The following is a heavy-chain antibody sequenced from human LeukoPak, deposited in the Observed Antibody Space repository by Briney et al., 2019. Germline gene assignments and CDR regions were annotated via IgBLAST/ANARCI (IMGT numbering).Heavy chain of an antibody. CDR1: GYSISSGYY. Sequence: SETLSLTCTVSGYSISSGYYWGWIRQPPGKGLEWIGSIYHSGSTYYNPSLKSRVTISVDTSKNQFSLKLSTVTAADTAVYYCARRYTVTTFFDYWGQGTLVTVSS. J-gene: IGHJ4*02. CDR2: IYHSGST. D-gene: IGHD4-11*01. V-gene: IGHV4-38-2*02. CDR3: ARRYTVTTFFDY.